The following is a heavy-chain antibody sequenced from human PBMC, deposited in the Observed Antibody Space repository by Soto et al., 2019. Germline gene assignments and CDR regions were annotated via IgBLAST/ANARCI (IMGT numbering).Heavy chain of an antibody. CDR1: GGSISSSSYY. Sequence: SETLSLTCTVSGGSISSSSYYWFCIRQPPWNGLEWIGSIYYSGSTYYNPSLKSRVTISVDTSKNQFSLKLSSVTAADTAVYYCARQVYYDSSGYHPGWFDPWGQGTLVTVSS. D-gene: IGHD3-22*01. CDR2: IYYSGST. J-gene: IGHJ5*02. CDR3: ARQVYYDSSGYHPGWFDP. V-gene: IGHV4-39*01.